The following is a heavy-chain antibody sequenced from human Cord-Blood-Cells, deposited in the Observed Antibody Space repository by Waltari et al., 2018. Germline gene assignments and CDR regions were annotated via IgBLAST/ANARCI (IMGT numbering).Heavy chain of an antibody. CDR2: ISPIFGTA. CDR3: ARSNYGSGSYYYYYYMDV. J-gene: IGHJ6*03. CDR1: GSTFSSSA. V-gene: IGHV1-69*01. D-gene: IGHD3-10*01. Sequence: QVQLVQSGAEVKKAASSVQVSCKASGSTFSSSAIRWVRQAPGQGLEWMGGISPIFGTANDAQKFQGRVTITADESTSTAYMELSSLRSEDTAVYYCARSNYGSGSYYYYYYMDVWGKGTTVTVSS.